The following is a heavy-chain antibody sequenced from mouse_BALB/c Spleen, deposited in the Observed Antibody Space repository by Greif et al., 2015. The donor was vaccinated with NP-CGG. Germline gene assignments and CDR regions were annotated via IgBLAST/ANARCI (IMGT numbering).Heavy chain of an antibody. CDR2: IDPANGNT. CDR3: ARYDYYGSSYFDV. V-gene: IGHV14-3*02. Sequence: VQLQQSGAELVKPGASVKLSCTASGFNNKDTYTHWVKQRPEQGLEWIGRIDPANGNTKYDPKFQGKATITADTSSNTAYLQLSSLTSEDTAVYYCARYDYYGSSYFDVWGAGTTVTVSS. D-gene: IGHD1-1*01. CDR1: GFNNKDTY. J-gene: IGHJ1*01.